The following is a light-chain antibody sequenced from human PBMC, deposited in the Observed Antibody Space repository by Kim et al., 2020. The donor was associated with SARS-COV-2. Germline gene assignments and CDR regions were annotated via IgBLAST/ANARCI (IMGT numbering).Light chain of an antibody. CDR3: QHYSNWPPYS. CDR2: GGS. Sequence: VSPGERATLSRRASESVRRNVAWYQQKPGQAPRLLIYGGSTRATNIPGKFRGSGSGTEFTLTIDSLQSDDSAVYYCQHYSNWPPYSFGQGTKLEIK. V-gene: IGKV3-15*01. CDR1: ESVRRN. J-gene: IGKJ2*03.